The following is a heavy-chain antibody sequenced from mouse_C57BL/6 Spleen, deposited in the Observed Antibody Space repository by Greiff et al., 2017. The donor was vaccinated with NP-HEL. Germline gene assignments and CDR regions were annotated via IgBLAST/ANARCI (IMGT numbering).Heavy chain of an antibody. J-gene: IGHJ4*01. CDR2: ISYDGSN. V-gene: IGHV3-6*01. D-gene: IGHD2-3*01. Sequence: EVKLMESGPGLVKPSQSLSLTCSVTGYSITSGYYWNWIRQFPGNKLEWMGYISYDGSNNYNPSLKNRISITRDTSKNQFFLKLNSVTTEDTATYYCAREAYDKPYYAMDYWGQGTSVTVSS. CDR3: AREAYDKPYYAMDY. CDR1: GYSITSGYY.